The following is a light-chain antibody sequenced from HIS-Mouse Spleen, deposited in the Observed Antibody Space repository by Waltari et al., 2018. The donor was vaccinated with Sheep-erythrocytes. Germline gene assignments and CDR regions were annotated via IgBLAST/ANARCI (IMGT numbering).Light chain of an antibody. Sequence: DIQMTQSPSSLSASVGDRVTITCRASKSISSDLNWYQQKPGKAPKLLIYSASSLQSGVPSRFSGSGSGTEFTITISSLQPEDFATYYCQQSYSTPPITFGQGTRLEIK. V-gene: IGKV1-39*01. CDR3: QQSYSTPPIT. CDR1: KSISSD. CDR2: SAS. J-gene: IGKJ5*01.